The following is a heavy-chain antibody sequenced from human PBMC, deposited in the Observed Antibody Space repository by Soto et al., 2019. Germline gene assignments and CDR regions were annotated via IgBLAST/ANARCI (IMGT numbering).Heavy chain of an antibody. CDR1: SGSISSSNW. D-gene: IGHD3-10*01. CDR2: IYHSGST. Sequence: QVQLQESGPGLVKPSGTLSLTCAVSSGSISSSNWWSWVRQPPGKGLEWIGEIYHSGSTNYNPSLKIRVTISVDKSKNQFSLKLSSVTAADTAVYYCARDRAYGSGSSYFDYWGQGTLVTVSS. J-gene: IGHJ4*02. CDR3: ARDRAYGSGSSYFDY. V-gene: IGHV4-4*02.